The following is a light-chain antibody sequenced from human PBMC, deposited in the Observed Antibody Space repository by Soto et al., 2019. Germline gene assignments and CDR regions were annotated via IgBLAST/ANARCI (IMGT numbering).Light chain of an antibody. J-gene: IGLJ2*01. V-gene: IGLV1-40*01. CDR2: GNS. Sequence: QSVLTQPPSVSGAPGQRVTISCTGISSNIGAGYDVHWYQQLPGTAPKLLIYGNSNRPSGVPDRFSGSKSGTSASLAITGLQDEDEADYYCQSYDRSLSVVVFGGGTKLTVL. CDR1: SSNIGAGYD. CDR3: QSYDRSLSVVV.